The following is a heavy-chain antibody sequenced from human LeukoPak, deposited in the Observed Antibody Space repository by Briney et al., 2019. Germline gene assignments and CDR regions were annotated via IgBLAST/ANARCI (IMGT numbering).Heavy chain of an antibody. Sequence: SVKVSCKASGGTFSSYAISWVRQAPGQGLEWMGGTIPIFGTANYAQKFQGRVTITADKSTSTAYMELSSLRSEDTAVYYCASGISSSWTVGRFDYWGQGTLVTVSS. V-gene: IGHV1-69*06. D-gene: IGHD6-13*01. CDR2: TIPIFGTA. J-gene: IGHJ4*02. CDR3: ASGISSSWTVGRFDY. CDR1: GGTFSSYA.